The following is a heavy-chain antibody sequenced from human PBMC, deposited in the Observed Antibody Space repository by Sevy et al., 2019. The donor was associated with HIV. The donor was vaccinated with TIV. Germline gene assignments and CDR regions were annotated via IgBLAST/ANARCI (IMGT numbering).Heavy chain of an antibody. V-gene: IGHV1-2*02. J-gene: IGHJ4*01. CDR1: GFTFSDYY. CDR3: TRDDIYSHPWEFDW. CDR2: FNPNNDDS. Sequence: ASVKVSCKASGFTFSDYYMHWVRQAPGQGLEWMGWFNPNNDDSRSAQKFQGRVTLTGDMSISTAYMELTRLRSDDTAIYFSTRDDIYSHPWEFDWWGHGALVTVSS. D-gene: IGHD5-18*01.